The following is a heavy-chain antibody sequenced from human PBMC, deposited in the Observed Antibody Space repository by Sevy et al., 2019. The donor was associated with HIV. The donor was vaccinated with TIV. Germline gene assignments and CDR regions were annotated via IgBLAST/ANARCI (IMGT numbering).Heavy chain of an antibody. D-gene: IGHD3-16*01. V-gene: IGHV1-24*01. Sequence: ASVKVSCKVSGYTLTVLSMHWVRQAPGKGLEWMGGFDSEHGETIYAQNFQGRVTMTEDTSTHTAYMELSSLKSEDTAVYYCATGRVWGSQDYWGQGTLVTVSS. CDR2: FDSEHGET. CDR3: ATGRVWGSQDY. CDR1: GYTLTVLS. J-gene: IGHJ4*02.